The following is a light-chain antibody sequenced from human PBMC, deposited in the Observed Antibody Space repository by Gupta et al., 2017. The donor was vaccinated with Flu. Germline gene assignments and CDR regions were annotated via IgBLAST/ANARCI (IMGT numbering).Light chain of an antibody. V-gene: IGKV3-20*01. CDR2: GAS. CDR3: QQYGTSSLYS. CDR1: QTINNNY. Sequence: ELVLTQSPGTLSLSPGERATLSCRASQTINNNYLAWYQQKPGQAPRLLIYGASSRATGIPDRFSGSGSGTDFTLTISRLEPEDFAVYYCQQYGTSSLYSFGQGTKLEIK. J-gene: IGKJ2*03.